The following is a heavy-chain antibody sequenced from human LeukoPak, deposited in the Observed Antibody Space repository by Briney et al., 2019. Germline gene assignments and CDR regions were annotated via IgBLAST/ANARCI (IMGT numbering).Heavy chain of an antibody. Sequence: ASVKVSCKASGGTFSSYAISWVRQAPGQGLEWMGGIIPIFGTANYAQKFQGRVTITADKSTSTAYMELSSLRSEDTAVYYCARDQDCSGGSCFTEENWFDPWGQGTLVTVSS. CDR1: GGTFSSYA. CDR3: ARDQDCSGGSCFTEENWFDP. CDR2: IIPIFGTA. J-gene: IGHJ5*02. V-gene: IGHV1-69*06. D-gene: IGHD2-15*01.